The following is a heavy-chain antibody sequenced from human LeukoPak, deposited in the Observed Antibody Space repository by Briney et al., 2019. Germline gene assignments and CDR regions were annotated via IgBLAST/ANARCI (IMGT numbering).Heavy chain of an antibody. CDR1: GVSISSGTYY. Sequence: PSETLSLTCTVSGVSISSGTYYWSWVRQPAGKGLEWIGRIFTSGSTNYNPSLKSRVTISVDTSKNQFSLKLSSVTAADTAVYYCAKLPGIAAAGKYFDYWGQGTLVTVSS. J-gene: IGHJ4*02. CDR3: AKLPGIAAAGKYFDY. D-gene: IGHD6-13*01. CDR2: IFTSGST. V-gene: IGHV4-61*02.